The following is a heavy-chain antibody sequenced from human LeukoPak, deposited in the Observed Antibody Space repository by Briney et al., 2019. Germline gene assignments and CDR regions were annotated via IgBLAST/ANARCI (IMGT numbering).Heavy chain of an antibody. V-gene: IGHV3-30*02. CDR1: GFTFSSYG. D-gene: IGHD3-10*01. CDR3: AKGLTRIVRDHYGMDV. CDR2: IRYDGSNK. Sequence: PGGSLRLSCAASGFTFSSYGMHWVRQAPGKGLEWVAFIRYDGSNKYYADSVKGRFTISRDNSKNTLYLQMNSLRAEDTAVYYCAKGLTRIVRDHYGMDVWGQGTTVTVS. J-gene: IGHJ6*02.